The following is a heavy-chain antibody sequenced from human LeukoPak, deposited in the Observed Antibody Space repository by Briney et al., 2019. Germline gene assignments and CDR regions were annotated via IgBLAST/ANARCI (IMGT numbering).Heavy chain of an antibody. D-gene: IGHD6-13*01. CDR1: GFTSSSYS. Sequence: GGSLRLSCAASGFTSSSYSMNWVRQAPGKGLEWVSSISSSSSYIYYADSVKGRFTISRDNAKNSLYLQMNSLRAEDTAVYYCARAVAAAGTYYYYYMDVWGKGTTVTVSS. J-gene: IGHJ6*03. CDR3: ARAVAAAGTYYYYYMDV. V-gene: IGHV3-21*01. CDR2: ISSSSSYI.